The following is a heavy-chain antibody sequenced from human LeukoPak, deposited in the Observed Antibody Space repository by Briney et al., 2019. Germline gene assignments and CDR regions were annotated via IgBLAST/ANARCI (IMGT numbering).Heavy chain of an antibody. CDR2: IWYDGSNK. V-gene: IGHV3-33*01. J-gene: IGHJ3*02. CDR3: ARGDYYDSSGYYFPDAFDI. D-gene: IGHD3-22*01. CDR1: GFTFSSYG. Sequence: GRSLRLSCAASGFTFSSYGMHWVRQAPGKGLEWVAVIWYDGSNKYYVDSVQGRFTISRDDSKNTLYLQMSSLRAEDTAVYYCARGDYYDSSGYYFPDAFDIWGQGTMVTVSS.